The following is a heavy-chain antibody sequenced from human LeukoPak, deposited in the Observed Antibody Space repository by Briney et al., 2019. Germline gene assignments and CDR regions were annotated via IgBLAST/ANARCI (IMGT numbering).Heavy chain of an antibody. Sequence: PSETLSLTCTVSGGSISSSSYYWGWIRQPPGKGLEWIGSIYYSGSAYYNPSLKSRVTISVDTSKNQFSLKLSSVTAADTAVYYCARVVRGQQLVRYWGQGTLVFVSS. V-gene: IGHV4-39*07. D-gene: IGHD6-13*01. CDR3: ARVVRGQQLVRY. CDR1: GGSISSSSYY. J-gene: IGHJ4*02. CDR2: IYYSGSA.